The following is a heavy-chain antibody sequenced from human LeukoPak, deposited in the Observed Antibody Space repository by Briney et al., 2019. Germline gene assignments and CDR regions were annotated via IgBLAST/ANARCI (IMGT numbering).Heavy chain of an antibody. CDR1: GGSISSSSYY. J-gene: IGHJ6*03. D-gene: IGHD2-21*02. Sequence: PSETLSLTCTVSGGSISSSSYYWGWIRQPPGKGLEWIGYIYYSGSTNYNPSLKSRVTISVDTSKNQFSLKLSSVTAADTAVYYCARGSVVTAQKYYYYYYMDVWGKGTTVTVSS. CDR3: ARGSVVTAQKYYYYYYMDV. CDR2: IYYSGST. V-gene: IGHV4-61*05.